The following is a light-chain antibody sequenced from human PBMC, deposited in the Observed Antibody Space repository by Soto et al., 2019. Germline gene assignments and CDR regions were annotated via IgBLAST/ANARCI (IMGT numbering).Light chain of an antibody. Sequence: QSALTQPASVSGSPGQSITVSCTGTSSDVGGYNHVSWYQQHPGKAPKLMIYDVSSRPSGISNRFSGSKSGNTASLTISGLQAEDEADYYCSSYTRTSTVVFGGGTQLTVL. CDR1: SSDVGGYNH. J-gene: IGLJ2*01. V-gene: IGLV2-14*03. CDR3: SSYTRTSTVV. CDR2: DVS.